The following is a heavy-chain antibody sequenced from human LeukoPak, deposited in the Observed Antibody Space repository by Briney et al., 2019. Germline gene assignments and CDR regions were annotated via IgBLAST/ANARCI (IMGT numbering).Heavy chain of an antibody. CDR1: GFTVSNNY. Sequence: GGSLRLSCAASGFTVSNNYMSWVRQAPGKGLEWVSVIYSGGNTYYADSVKGRFTISRDNSKNTLYLQMNSLRAEDTAVYYCASSRQEIWFGESYYFDYWGQGTLVTVSS. D-gene: IGHD3-10*01. J-gene: IGHJ4*02. CDR2: IYSGGNT. CDR3: ASSRQEIWFGESYYFDY. V-gene: IGHV3-53*01.